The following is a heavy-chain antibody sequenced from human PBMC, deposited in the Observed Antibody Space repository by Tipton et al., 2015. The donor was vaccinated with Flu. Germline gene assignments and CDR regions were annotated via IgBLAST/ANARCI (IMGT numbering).Heavy chain of an antibody. D-gene: IGHD6-6*01. CDR2: INQDGSEK. J-gene: IGHJ4*02. V-gene: IGHV3-7*01. CDR1: GFTFSTFW. CDR3: ARAVGSSSSC. Sequence: SLRLSCAASGFTFSTFWMHWVRQAPGKGLEWVANINQDGSEKYYVDSVKGRFTISRDNAKNSLYLQMNSLRGDDSAVYYCARAVGSSSSCWGQGTLVTVSS.